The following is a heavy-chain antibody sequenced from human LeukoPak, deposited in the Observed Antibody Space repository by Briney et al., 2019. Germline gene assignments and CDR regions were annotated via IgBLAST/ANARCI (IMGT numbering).Heavy chain of an antibody. D-gene: IGHD2-2*02. CDR3: ARDSPPCSSTSCDSDDAFDI. Sequence: SVHVSCKASLGILSRYAISWVRQAAGPGLEWMGGMIPIFWTANYAQEFEGRVTITTDESTSTAYMEQSSLRSEDTAVYYCARDSPPCSSTSCDSDDAFDIWGQGTMVTVSS. J-gene: IGHJ3*02. CDR2: MIPIFWTA. CDR1: LGILSRYA. V-gene: IGHV1-69*05.